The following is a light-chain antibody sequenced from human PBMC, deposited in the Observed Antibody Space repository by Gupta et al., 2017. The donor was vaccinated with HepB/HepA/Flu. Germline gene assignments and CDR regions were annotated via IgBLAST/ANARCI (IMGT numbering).Light chain of an antibody. V-gene: IGKV3-15*01. CDR1: QSVTSN. CDR2: AAS. Sequence: ENVMTQSPATLSVSPGERATLSCRASQSVTSNLAWYQQKPGQAPRLLIYAASTRAAGTPDRFRGSGSGTDFTLTISSLQSEDIAVYYCQQYNYCHKTFGRGTNVGIK. CDR3: QQYNYCHKT. J-gene: IGKJ4*01.